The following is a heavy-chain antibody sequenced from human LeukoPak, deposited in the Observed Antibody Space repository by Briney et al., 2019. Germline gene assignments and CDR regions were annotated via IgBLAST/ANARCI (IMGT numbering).Heavy chain of an antibody. J-gene: IGHJ3*02. Sequence: ASVKVSCKASGYTFTSYYMHWVRQAPGQGLEWMGIINPSGGSTSYAQKFQGRVTMTRDTSTSTVYMELSSLRSEDTAVYYCARDSSIPEWTPDTFDIWGQGTMVTVSS. CDR2: INPSGGST. CDR1: GYTFTSYY. V-gene: IGHV1-46*01. CDR3: ARDSSIPEWTPDTFDI. D-gene: IGHD2-21*01.